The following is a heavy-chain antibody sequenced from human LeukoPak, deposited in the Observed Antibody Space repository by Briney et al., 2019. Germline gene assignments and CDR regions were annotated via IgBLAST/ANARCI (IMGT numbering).Heavy chain of an antibody. CDR3: ARDGRAAAAGTDFDY. CDR2: ISAYNGNT. CDR1: GYTFTSYG. V-gene: IGHV1-18*01. Sequence: GASVKVSCKASGYTFTSYGISWVRHARGKGLEWMRWISAYNGNTNYAQKFQGSVTMTRDTSISTAYMELSRLRSDDTAVYYGARDGRAAAAGTDFDYWGQGTLVTVSS. D-gene: IGHD6-13*01. J-gene: IGHJ4*02.